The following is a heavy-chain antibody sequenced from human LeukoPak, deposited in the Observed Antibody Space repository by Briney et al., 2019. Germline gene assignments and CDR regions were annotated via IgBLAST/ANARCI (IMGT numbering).Heavy chain of an antibody. CDR1: GFTFSSYA. CDR3: AELGITTIGGV. Sequence: GGSLRLSCAASGFTFSSYAMSWVRQAPGKGLEWVSAISGSGGSTYYADSVKGRFTISRDNSKNSLYLQMNSLRAEDTAVHYCAELGITTIGGVWGKGTTVTISS. CDR2: ISGSGGST. V-gene: IGHV3-23*01. D-gene: IGHD3-10*02. J-gene: IGHJ6*04.